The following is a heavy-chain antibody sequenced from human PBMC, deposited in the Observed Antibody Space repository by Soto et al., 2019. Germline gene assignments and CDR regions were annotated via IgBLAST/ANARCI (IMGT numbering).Heavy chain of an antibody. Sequence: GESLKISCQVSGYTFTIYWIGWVRQMPGKGLEWMGIIYPSDSDTRYSPSFQGQVTISADQSINTAYLQWDSLKASDTAIYYCARPANTVADHFDLWVQGTPVTVSS. CDR2: IYPSDSDT. D-gene: IGHD4-17*01. CDR3: ARPANTVADHFDL. V-gene: IGHV5-51*01. J-gene: IGHJ4*02. CDR1: GYTFTIYW.